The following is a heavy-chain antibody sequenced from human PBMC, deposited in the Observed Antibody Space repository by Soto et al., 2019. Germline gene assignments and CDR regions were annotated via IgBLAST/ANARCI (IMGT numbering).Heavy chain of an antibody. CDR1: GFTFSSYA. D-gene: IGHD6-19*01. J-gene: IGHJ3*02. CDR3: AKGGRGWSFAFDM. V-gene: IGHV3-23*01. Sequence: GGSLRLSCAASGFTFSSYAMNWVRQAPGKGLEWVSGISGSGGSTYYADSVKGRFTISRDNSKNTLYLQMNSPRAEDTAVYDCAKGGRGWSFAFDMWGQGTMVTVSS. CDR2: ISGSGGST.